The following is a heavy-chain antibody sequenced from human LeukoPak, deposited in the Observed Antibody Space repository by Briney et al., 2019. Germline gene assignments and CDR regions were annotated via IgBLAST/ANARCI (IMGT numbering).Heavy chain of an antibody. Sequence: ASVKVSCKASGGTFSSYAISWVRQAPGQGLEWMGGIIPIFGTANYAQKFQGRVTITTDKSTSTAYMELSSLRSEDTAVYYCARGLLGAVRGFDYWGQGTLVTVSS. J-gene: IGHJ4*02. CDR2: IIPIFGTA. CDR1: GGTFSSYA. CDR3: ARGLLGAVRGFDY. V-gene: IGHV1-69*05. D-gene: IGHD6-13*01.